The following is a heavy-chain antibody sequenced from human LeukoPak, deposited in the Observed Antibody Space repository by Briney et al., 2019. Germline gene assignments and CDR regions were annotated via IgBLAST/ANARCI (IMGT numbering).Heavy chain of an antibody. CDR3: ARDGYSGYARSY. CDR2: ISGNGGST. V-gene: IGHV3-23*01. J-gene: IGHJ4*02. CDR1: GFTLSSYA. Sequence: PGGSLRLSCAASGFTLSSYAMSWARQAPGKGLEWVSAISGNGGSTHYADPVKGRFTISRDNSKNTLYLQMNVLRLEDTAVYYCARDGYSGYARSYWGQGTLVTVSS. D-gene: IGHD5-12*01.